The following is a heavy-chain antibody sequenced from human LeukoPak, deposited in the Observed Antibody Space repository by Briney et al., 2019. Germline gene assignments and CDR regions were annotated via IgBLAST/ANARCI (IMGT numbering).Heavy chain of an antibody. CDR1: GFTFSNYA. D-gene: IGHD1-26*01. V-gene: IGHV3-23*01. J-gene: IGHJ3*01. Sequence: GGSLRLSCAASGFTFSNYAMSWVRQAPGKGLEWVSTISGSGDGTYYADSVKGRFTISRDNAKNSLFLQMNSLRVEDTAVYYCAREPSGGSYWGQGTMVTVSS. CDR2: ISGSGDGT. CDR3: AREPSGGSY.